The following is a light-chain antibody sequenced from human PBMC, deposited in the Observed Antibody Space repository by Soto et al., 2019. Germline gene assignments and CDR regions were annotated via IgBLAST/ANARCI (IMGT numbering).Light chain of an antibody. V-gene: IGKV3-11*01. CDR1: QSVGSY. J-gene: IGKJ2*01. CDR2: DAS. Sequence: EIVLTQSPATLSLSPGERATLSCRASQSVGSYLAWYQQKPGQAPRLLIYDASNRATGIPARFSGSGSGTDFTLTINSLEPEDFAVYPCHQRRNWHTFRQGTKLEIK. CDR3: HQRRNWHT.